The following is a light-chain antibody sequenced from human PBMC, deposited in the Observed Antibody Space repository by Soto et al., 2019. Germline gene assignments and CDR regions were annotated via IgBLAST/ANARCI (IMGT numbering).Light chain of an antibody. CDR3: QQYSIYPYT. CDR2: DAS. V-gene: IGKV1-5*01. J-gene: IGKJ2*01. Sequence: DIQMTQSPSTLSASVGDRVTITCRASQTISNWLAWYQQEPGKAPKLVIYDASSLQSGVPSRFSGSGFGTDFTLTISSLQPDDFATYYCQQYSIYPYTFGQGTKLEIK. CDR1: QTISNW.